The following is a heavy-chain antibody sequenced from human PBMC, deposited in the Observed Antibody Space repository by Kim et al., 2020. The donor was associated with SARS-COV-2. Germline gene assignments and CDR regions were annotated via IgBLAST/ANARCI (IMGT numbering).Heavy chain of an antibody. CDR1: GGSISSDYYY. D-gene: IGHD3-22*01. J-gene: IGHJ6*01. Sequence: SETLSLTCTVSGGSISSDYYYWTWIRQPPGKGLEWIGYIYYTGSTSYNPSLKSRITISVDTSKNQFSLKLSSVTAADTAVYYCARDVGITGHHYYFGMDV. CDR2: IYYTGST. CDR3: ARDVGITGHHYYFGMDV. V-gene: IGHV4-30-4*01.